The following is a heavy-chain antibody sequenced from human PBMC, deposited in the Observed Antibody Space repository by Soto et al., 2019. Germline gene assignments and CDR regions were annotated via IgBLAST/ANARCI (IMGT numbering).Heavy chain of an antibody. CDR2: INSDGSST. CDR3: ARDRFGKNPY. D-gene: IGHD3-10*01. V-gene: IGHV3-74*01. CDR1: GFTFSTYW. J-gene: IGHJ4*02. Sequence: GGSLRLSCAASGFTFSTYWMHWVRQAPGKGLVWVSRINSDGSSTSYADSVKGRFTISRDNAKNTLHLQMNSLRDEDTAVYYCARDRFGKNPYWGQGSLVPVYS.